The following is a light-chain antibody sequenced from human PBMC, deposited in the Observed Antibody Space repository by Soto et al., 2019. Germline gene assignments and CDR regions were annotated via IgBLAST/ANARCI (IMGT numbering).Light chain of an antibody. CDR2: DAS. CDR3: QQSYSTPIT. CDR1: QSISSW. J-gene: IGKJ5*01. Sequence: DIQMTQSPSTLSASVGYRVTITCRASQSISSWLAWYQQKPGKAPKLLIYDASSLESGVPSRFSGSGSGTDFTLTIRSLQPEDFATYYCQQSYSTPITFGQGTRLEIK. V-gene: IGKV1-5*01.